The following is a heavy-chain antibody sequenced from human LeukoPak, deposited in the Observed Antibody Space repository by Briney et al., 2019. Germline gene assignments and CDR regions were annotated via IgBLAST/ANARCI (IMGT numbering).Heavy chain of an antibody. CDR1: GFTLSNYG. D-gene: IGHD6-6*01. Sequence: PGRSLRLSCAASGFTLSNYGMHWVRQAPGKGLEWVAVIWYDGSDKYYADSVKGRFTISRDNSKNTLYLQMNSLRAEDTAVYYCAKGGIMQSSSPGLQYFDLWGRGTLVSVSS. CDR2: IWYDGSDK. J-gene: IGHJ2*01. V-gene: IGHV3-33*06. CDR3: AKGGIMQSSSPGLQYFDL.